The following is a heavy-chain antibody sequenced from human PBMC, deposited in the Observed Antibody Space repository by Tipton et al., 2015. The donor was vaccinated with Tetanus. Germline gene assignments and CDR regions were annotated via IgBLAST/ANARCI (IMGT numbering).Heavy chain of an antibody. CDR2: IDSSGSYK. Sequence: SLRLSCTASGFTFSSYSMNWVRQAPGEGLEWVSSIDSSGSYKYHADSVKGRFIISRDNAKNSLYLQMNSLRAEDTAVYYCARVGYCSSGICYSPDYYYGMDVWGQGATVTVSS. D-gene: IGHD2-15*01. J-gene: IGHJ6*02. CDR3: ARVGYCSSGICYSPDYYYGMDV. CDR1: GFTFSSYS. V-gene: IGHV3-21*01.